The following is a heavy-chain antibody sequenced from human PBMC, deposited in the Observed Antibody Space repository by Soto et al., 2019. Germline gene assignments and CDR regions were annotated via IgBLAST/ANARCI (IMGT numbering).Heavy chain of an antibody. CDR3: ARDHEQGGSGVGGPYYYYYMDV. D-gene: IGHD3-10*01. CDR2: IYYSGST. CDR1: GGSISSGGYY. J-gene: IGHJ6*03. V-gene: IGHV4-31*03. Sequence: QVQLQESGPGLVKPSQTLSLTCTVSGGSISSGGYYWSWIRQHPGKGLEWIGYIYYSGSTYYNPSLKSRVTISVDTSKNQCSLKLSSVTAAESAVYYCARDHEQGGSGVGGPYYYYYMDVWGKGTTVTVSS.